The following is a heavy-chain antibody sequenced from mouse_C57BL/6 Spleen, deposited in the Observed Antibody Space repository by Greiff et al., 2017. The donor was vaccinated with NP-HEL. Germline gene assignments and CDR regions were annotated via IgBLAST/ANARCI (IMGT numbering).Heavy chain of an antibody. V-gene: IGHV1-52*01. Sequence: QVQLKQPGAELVRPGSSVKLSCKASGYTFTSYWMHWVKQRPIQGLEWIGNIDPSDSETHYNQKFKDKATLTVDKSSSTAYMQLSSLTSEDSAVYYCAREGGSSPFAYWGQGTLVTVSA. CDR3: AREGGSSPFAY. D-gene: IGHD1-1*01. CDR2: IDPSDSET. CDR1: GYTFTSYW. J-gene: IGHJ3*01.